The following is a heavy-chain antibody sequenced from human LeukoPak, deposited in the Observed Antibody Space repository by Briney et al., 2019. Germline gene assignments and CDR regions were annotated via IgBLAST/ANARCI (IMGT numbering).Heavy chain of an antibody. Sequence: ASVKVSCKASGYTFTSYGISWVRQAPGQGLEWMGWISAYNGNTNYAQKLQGRVTMTTDTSTSTAYMELRSLRSDDTAVYHCARRPIYCSSTSCYLDYWGQGTLVTVSS. J-gene: IGHJ4*02. CDR1: GYTFTSYG. CDR3: ARRPIYCSSTSCYLDY. CDR2: ISAYNGNT. D-gene: IGHD2-2*01. V-gene: IGHV1-18*01.